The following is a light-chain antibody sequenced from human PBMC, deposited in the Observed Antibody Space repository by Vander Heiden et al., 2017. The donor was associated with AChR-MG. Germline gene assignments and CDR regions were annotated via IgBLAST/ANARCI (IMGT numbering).Light chain of an antibody. J-gene: IGLJ3*02. CDR1: SSDVGSYNR. Sequence: QSALTQPPSVSGSPGQSVTISCSGTSSDVGSYNRVSWYQQPPGTAPKLMIYEVSNRPSVVPDRFSGSKSGNTASLTISGLQAEDEGDYYCSSYTTSTTWVFGGGTKVTVL. CDR3: SSYTTSTTWV. V-gene: IGLV2-18*02. CDR2: EVS.